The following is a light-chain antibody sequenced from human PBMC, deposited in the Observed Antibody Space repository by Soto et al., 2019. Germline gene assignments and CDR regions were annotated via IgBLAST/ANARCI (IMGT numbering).Light chain of an antibody. CDR1: QSVSRNS. CDR3: QQYGSSPLT. J-gene: IGKJ4*01. V-gene: IGKV3-20*01. Sequence: EIVLTQSPCTLSLSTGEGDTITCRASQSVSRNSFAWYQQKPGQAPRLLIYGASTRDTGIPDRFSGSGSGTDFTLTINRLKPEDFVVYYCQQYGSSPLTFGGGTKVEIK. CDR2: GAS.